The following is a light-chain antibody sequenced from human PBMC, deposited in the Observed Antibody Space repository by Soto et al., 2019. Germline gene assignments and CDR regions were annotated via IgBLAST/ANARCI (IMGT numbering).Light chain of an antibody. V-gene: IGLV1-51*01. J-gene: IGLJ2*01. Sequence: QSVLTQPPSVSAAPGQKVTISCSGSSSNIGNNYVSWYQQLPGTAPKLLIYDNNKRPSGIPDRFSASKSGTSATLDITGLHTGDEADYYCGTWDSSLTIGVIFGGGTKLTV. CDR1: SSNIGNNY. CDR3: GTWDSSLTIGVI. CDR2: DNN.